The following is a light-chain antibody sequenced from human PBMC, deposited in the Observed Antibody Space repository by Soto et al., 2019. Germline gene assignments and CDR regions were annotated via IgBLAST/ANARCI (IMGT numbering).Light chain of an antibody. CDR2: KAS. J-gene: IGKJ1*01. V-gene: IGKV1-5*03. Sequence: DIQMTQSPSSLSASVGDRVTITCRASQSITTYLNWYRQKPGKAPKLLIYKASTLKSGVPSRLGGSGSGTEFTLTIRSLQPHDFATYYCQQYHTYWTFGQGTKVDIK. CDR1: QSITTY. CDR3: QQYHTYWT.